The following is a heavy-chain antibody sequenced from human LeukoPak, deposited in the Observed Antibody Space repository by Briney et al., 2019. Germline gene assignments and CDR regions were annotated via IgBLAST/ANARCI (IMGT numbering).Heavy chain of an antibody. CDR1: GYTFTSYD. CDR2: MNPNSGNT. Sequence: ASVKLSCKSSGYTFTSYDINWVRQATGQGLEWMGWMNPNSGNTGYAQKFQGRVTMTRNTSISTAYMDLSSLRSEDTAVYYCARGRTVLFGYYYYGMDVWGQGTTVTVSS. V-gene: IGHV1-8*01. J-gene: IGHJ6*02. CDR3: ARGRTVLFGYYYYGMDV. D-gene: IGHD3-10*01.